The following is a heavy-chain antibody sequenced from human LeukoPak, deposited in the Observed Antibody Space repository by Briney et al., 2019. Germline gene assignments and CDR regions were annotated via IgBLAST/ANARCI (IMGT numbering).Heavy chain of an antibody. V-gene: IGHV1-2*02. Sequence: ASVKVSCKASGYTFTAYYIHWVRQAPGQGLEWMGWINTNSGGTSYEQKFQGRVTMTRDTSFNTAYMEVSGLTSDDTALYYCARSRDTSSQSAGYWGQGTLVTVAS. CDR2: INTNSGGT. D-gene: IGHD6-13*01. CDR1: GYTFTAYY. CDR3: ARSRDTSSQSAGY. J-gene: IGHJ4*02.